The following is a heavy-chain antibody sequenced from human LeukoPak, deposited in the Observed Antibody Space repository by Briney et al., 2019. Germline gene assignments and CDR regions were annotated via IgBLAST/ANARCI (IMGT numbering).Heavy chain of an antibody. V-gene: IGHV4-34*01. CDR1: GGSFSGYY. D-gene: IGHD1-26*01. J-gene: IGHJ4*02. CDR2: INHSGST. Sequence: SETLSLTCAVYGGSFSGYYWSWIRQPPGKGLEWIGEINHSGSTNYNPSLKSRVTISVDTSKNQFSLKLSSVTAADTAVYYCASKLGAAFDYWGQGTLATVSS. CDR3: ASKLGAAFDY.